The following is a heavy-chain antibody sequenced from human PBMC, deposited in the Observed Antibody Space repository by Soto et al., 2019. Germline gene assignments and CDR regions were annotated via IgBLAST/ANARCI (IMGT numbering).Heavy chain of an antibody. CDR3: ARGSGPNDAFDI. J-gene: IGHJ3*02. CDR2: IYYCGST. D-gene: IGHD2-15*01. V-gene: IGHV4-61*01. Sequence: QVQLQESGPGLVKPSETLSLTCTVSGGSVSSGSYYWSWIRQPPGKGLEWIGYIYYCGSTNYNPSLKSRVTISVDTSKNQFSLKLSSVTAADTVVYYCARGSGPNDAFDIWGQGTMVTVSS. CDR1: GGSVSSGSYY.